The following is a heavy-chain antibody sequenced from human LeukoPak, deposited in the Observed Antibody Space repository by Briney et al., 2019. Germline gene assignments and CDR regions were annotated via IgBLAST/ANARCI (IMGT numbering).Heavy chain of an antibody. CDR3: ARGGDGSGYYYFPLTT. J-gene: IGHJ4*02. CDR2: IYYTGNT. V-gene: IGHV4-59*01. CDR1: GGSISRYY. D-gene: IGHD3-22*01. Sequence: TPSETLSLTCTVSGGSISRYYWSWIRQPPGKGLEWIGYIYYTGNTNYNPSLKSRVTISVDTSENQFSLKLNSVTAADTAVYYCARGGDGSGYYYFPLTTWGQGTLVTVSS.